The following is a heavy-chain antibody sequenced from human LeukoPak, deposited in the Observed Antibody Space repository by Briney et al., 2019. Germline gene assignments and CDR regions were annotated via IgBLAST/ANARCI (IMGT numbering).Heavy chain of an antibody. D-gene: IGHD6-6*01. Sequence: ASVKVSCKASGYTFTSYDINWVRQATGQGLEWMGCMNPNSGNTGYAQKFQGRVTMTRNTSISTAYMELSSLRSEDTAVYYCARRIAARRTLDYWGQGTLVTVSS. CDR2: MNPNSGNT. CDR3: ARRIAARRTLDY. V-gene: IGHV1-8*01. CDR1: GYTFTSYD. J-gene: IGHJ4*02.